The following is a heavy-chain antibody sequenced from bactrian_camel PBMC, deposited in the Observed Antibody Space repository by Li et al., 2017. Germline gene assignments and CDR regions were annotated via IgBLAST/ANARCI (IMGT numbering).Heavy chain of an antibody. J-gene: IGHJ6*01. V-gene: IGHV3S25*01. CDR1: GLTFSDYW. D-gene: IGHD6*01. CDR3: LAFGGSWYGFDY. Sequence: QLVESGGGLVQPGGSLRLSCGASGLTFSDYWMYWVRQAPGKGLEWVSTINNGGGTTTYADSVKGRFTISRDNARNTVYLQMFSLKPEDTAMYYCLAFGGSWYGFDYWGQGTQVTVS. CDR2: INNGGGTT.